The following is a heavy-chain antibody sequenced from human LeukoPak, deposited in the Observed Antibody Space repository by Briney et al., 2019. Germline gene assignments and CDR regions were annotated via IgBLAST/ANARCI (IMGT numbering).Heavy chain of an antibody. D-gene: IGHD3-22*01. CDR3: AKGSYYDSSGFFYFDY. J-gene: IGHJ4*02. V-gene: IGHV3-23*01. Sequence: GGSLRLSCAASGFTFSSYAMSWVRQAPGKGLEWVSGISGSGDNTYYADSVKGRFTISRDNSKNTLYVQVNSLGTEHTAAYYCAKGSYYDSSGFFYFDYGGQEPLVTVSS. CDR1: GFTFSSYA. CDR2: ISGSGDNT.